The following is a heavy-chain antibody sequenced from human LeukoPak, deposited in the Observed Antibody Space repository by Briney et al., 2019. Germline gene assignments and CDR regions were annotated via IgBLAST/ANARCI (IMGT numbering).Heavy chain of an antibody. D-gene: IGHD3-10*01. V-gene: IGHV4-4*02. J-gene: IGHJ5*02. Sequence: SSETLSLTCAVSGGSISSSNWWSWVRQPPGKGLEWIGEIYHSGSTNYNPSLKSRLTISIDTSKNQFSLKLMSVTAADTAVYYCARDSGTTGEVKFDPWGQGTLVTVSS. CDR2: IYHSGST. CDR3: ARDSGTTGEVKFDP. CDR1: GGSISSSNW.